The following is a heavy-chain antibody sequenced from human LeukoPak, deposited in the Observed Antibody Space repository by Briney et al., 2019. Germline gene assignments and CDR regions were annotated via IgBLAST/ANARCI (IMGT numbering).Heavy chain of an antibody. D-gene: IGHD1-26*01. CDR2: ISTSGSTI. V-gene: IGHV3-11*04. CDR3: ARRGARSPYFDY. Sequence: GGSLRLSWAASGFTFSDYYMSWIRQAPGKGLEWVSYISTSGSTIYYADSVKGRFTISRDNAKNSLYLQMNSLRAEDTAVYYCARRGARSPYFDYWGQGTLVTVSS. J-gene: IGHJ4*02. CDR1: GFTFSDYY.